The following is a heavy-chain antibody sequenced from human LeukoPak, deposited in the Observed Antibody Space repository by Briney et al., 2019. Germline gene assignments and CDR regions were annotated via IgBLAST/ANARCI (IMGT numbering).Heavy chain of an antibody. V-gene: IGHV4-4*07. CDR3: ARGGEYGDYRHTQYFQH. CDR2: IYTSGST. CDR1: GGSISSYY. D-gene: IGHD4-17*01. J-gene: IGHJ1*01. Sequence: SETLSLTCTVSGGSISSYYWSWIRQPAGQGLEWIGRIYTSGSTNYNPSLKSRVTMSVDTSKNQFSLKLSSVTAADTAVYYCARGGEYGDYRHTQYFQHWGQGTLVTVSS.